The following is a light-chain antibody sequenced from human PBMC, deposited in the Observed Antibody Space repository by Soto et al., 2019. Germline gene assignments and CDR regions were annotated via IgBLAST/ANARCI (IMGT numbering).Light chain of an antibody. V-gene: IGKV3-15*01. CDR2: GAS. J-gene: IGKJ4*01. CDR1: QSVSSN. Sequence: EMVMTQSPATLSVSPGERATLSCRASQSVSSNLAWYQQKPGQAPRLLIYGASTRATGIPARFSGSGSGTEFTLTISSLQSDDVATYYCQKYNSGGPLTFGGGTKVEIK. CDR3: QKYNSGGPLT.